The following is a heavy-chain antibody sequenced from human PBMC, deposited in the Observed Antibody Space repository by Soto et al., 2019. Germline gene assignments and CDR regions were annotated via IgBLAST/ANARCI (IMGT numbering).Heavy chain of an antibody. J-gene: IGHJ4*02. Sequence: QAGGSLRLSCAASGFTFSSYAMSWVRQAPGKGLEWVSAISGSGGSTYYADSVKGRFTISRDNSKNTLYLQMNSLRAEDTAVYYCARGTESSCYFYYFDYWGRVTLVTYSS. D-gene: IGHD3-22*01. CDR2: ISGSGGST. CDR1: GFTFSSYA. CDR3: ARGTESSCYFYYFDY. V-gene: IGHV3-23*01.